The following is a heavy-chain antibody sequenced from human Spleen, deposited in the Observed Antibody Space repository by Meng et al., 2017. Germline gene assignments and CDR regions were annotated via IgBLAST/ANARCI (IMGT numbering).Heavy chain of an antibody. D-gene: IGHD3-16*01. Sequence: SETLSLTCSVSGASVTTYYWSWIRQAPGKGLEWIGYMYYSGTSDYNPSLKSRVTMSVDISRNQLSLELRSVTAADTAVYYCAREVNASPDIWGQGTMVTVSS. CDR2: MYYSGTS. CDR1: GASVTTYY. J-gene: IGHJ3*02. CDR3: AREVNASPDI. V-gene: IGHV4-59*02.